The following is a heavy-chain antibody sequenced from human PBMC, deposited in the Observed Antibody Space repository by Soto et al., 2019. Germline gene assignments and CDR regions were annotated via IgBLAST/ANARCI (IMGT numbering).Heavy chain of an antibody. CDR2: INHSGST. V-gene: IGHV4-34*01. CDR3: ARGMGAENTFYYYYGMDV. J-gene: IGHJ6*02. D-gene: IGHD3-16*01. CDR1: GGSFSGYY. Sequence: SETLSLTCAVYGGSFSGYYWSWIRQPPGKGLEWIGEINHSGSTNYNPSLKSRVTISVDTSKNQFSLKLSSVTAADTAVYYCARGMGAENTFYYYYGMDVWGQGTTVTVSS.